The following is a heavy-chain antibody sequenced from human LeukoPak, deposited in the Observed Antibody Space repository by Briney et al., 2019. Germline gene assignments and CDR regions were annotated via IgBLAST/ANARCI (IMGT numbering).Heavy chain of an antibody. J-gene: IGHJ4*02. V-gene: IGHV3-23*01. CDR1: RFTLISYS. Sequence: GGSLRLSCAATRFTLISYSMTWVRQAPGKGLEWVSAIRASDSNTFYADSVKGRFTISRDSSKNTLYLQMNDLRDEDTAVYYCAKLTTGWFEDFWGQGTLVTVSS. D-gene: IGHD2-8*02. CDR3: AKLTTGWFEDF. CDR2: IRASDSNT.